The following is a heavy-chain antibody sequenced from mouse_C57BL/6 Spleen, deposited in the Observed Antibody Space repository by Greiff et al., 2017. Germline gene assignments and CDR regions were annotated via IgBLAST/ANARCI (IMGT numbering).Heavy chain of an antibody. D-gene: IGHD3-3*01. CDR2: ISDGGSYT. J-gene: IGHJ3*01. Sequence: DVKLVESGGGLVKPGGSLKLSCAASGFTFSSYAMSWVRQTPEKRLEWVATISDGGSYTYYPDNVKGRFTISRDNAKNNLYLQMSHRKSEDTAMYYGAREGGSRGRAWFAYWGEGTLVTVSA. V-gene: IGHV5-4*01. CDR3: AREGGSRGRAWFAY. CDR1: GFTFSSYA.